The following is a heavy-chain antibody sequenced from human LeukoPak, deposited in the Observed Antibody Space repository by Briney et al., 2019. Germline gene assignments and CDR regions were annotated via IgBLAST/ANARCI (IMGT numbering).Heavy chain of an antibody. Sequence: GGXXRLSCAASGFTFDDYGMSWVRQAPGKGLEWVSGINWNGGSKVYADSVKGRFTISRDKAKKSLYLQMNSLRAEDTALYYCARDGYYYDSSGQHSSYYFDYWGQGTLVTVSS. D-gene: IGHD3-22*01. CDR1: GFTFDDYG. CDR2: INWNGGSK. V-gene: IGHV3-20*04. J-gene: IGHJ4*02. CDR3: ARDGYYYDSSGQHSSYYFDY.